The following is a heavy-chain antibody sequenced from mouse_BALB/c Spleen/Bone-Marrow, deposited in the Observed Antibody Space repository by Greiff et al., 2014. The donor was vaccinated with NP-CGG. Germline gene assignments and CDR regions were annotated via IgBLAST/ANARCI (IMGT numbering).Heavy chain of an antibody. CDR3: NEGYGNYGY. CDR1: GFNIKDYY. CDR2: IDPENGDT. J-gene: IGHJ2*01. V-gene: IGHV14-4*02. D-gene: IGHD2-10*02. Sequence: EVQLQQSRAELVRSGASVKLSCTASGFNIKDYYMHWVKQRPEQGLEWIGWIDPENGDTEYAPKFQGKATMTADTSSNTAYLQLSSLTSEDTAVYYCNEGYGNYGYWGQGTTLTVSS.